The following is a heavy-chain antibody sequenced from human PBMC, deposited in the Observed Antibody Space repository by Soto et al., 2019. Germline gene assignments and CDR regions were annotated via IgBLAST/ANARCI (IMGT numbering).Heavy chain of an antibody. CDR2: ISSSGSTI. V-gene: IGHV3-11*01. J-gene: IGHJ4*02. Sequence: GSLRLPCSASGFPFSDFYISWIRPAPGKGLEWVSYISSSGSTIYYADSVKGRFTISRDNAKNSLYLQMNSLRAEDTAVYYCARFRPDGSYFDYWGQGTLVTVSS. D-gene: IGHD1-26*01. CDR3: ARFRPDGSYFDY. CDR1: GFPFSDFY.